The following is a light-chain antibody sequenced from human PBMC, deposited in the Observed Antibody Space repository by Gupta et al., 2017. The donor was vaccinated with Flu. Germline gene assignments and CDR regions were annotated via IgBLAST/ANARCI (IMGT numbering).Light chain of an antibody. CDR1: QSVSNF. CDR2: DAT. CDR3: LQRSDWPIT. J-gene: IGKJ5*01. Sequence: PVTLSLSPGERATLSCRASQSVSNFLGWYQQKPGQAPRLLIYDATIRATGIPARFSGSGSGTDFTLTISSLEPEDFVVYYCLQRSDWPITFGQGTRLEIK. V-gene: IGKV3-11*01.